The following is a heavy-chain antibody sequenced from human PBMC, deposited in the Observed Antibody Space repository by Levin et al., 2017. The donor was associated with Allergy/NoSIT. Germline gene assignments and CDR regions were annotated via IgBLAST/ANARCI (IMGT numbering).Heavy chain of an antibody. V-gene: IGHV3-74*01. J-gene: IGHJ4*02. CDR3: ARDDYYGILPFDY. Sequence: GESLKISCAASGFTFSSYWMHWVRQAPGKGLVWVSRINTDASSTSYADSVKGRFTISRDNAKNTLYLQMNSLRAEDTAVYYCARDDYYGILPFDYWGQGTLVTVSS. D-gene: IGHD3-10*01. CDR1: GFTFSSYW. CDR2: INTDASST.